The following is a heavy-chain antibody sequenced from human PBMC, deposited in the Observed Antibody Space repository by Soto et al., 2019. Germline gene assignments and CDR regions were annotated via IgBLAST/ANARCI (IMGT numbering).Heavy chain of an antibody. V-gene: IGHV4-59*11. Sequence: PSETLSLTCTFSSGSITNHYLSWIRQPPGKGLEWIGYIHDSGSSNYNPSLKSRVTISVDTSKNQVSLKLTSVTAADTAVYYCARVRKSSSNDPFDIWGQGTLVTVSS. D-gene: IGHD6-13*01. CDR2: IHDSGSS. CDR1: SGSITNHY. J-gene: IGHJ3*02. CDR3: ARVRKSSSNDPFDI.